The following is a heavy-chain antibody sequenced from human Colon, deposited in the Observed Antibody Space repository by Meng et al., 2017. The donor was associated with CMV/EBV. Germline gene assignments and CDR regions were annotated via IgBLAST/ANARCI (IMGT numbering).Heavy chain of an antibody. CDR3: TRRRGYGGPFDY. Sequence: GSLKISCAASGFTFSTFAMHWGRQAPGKGLEWVAVISYDGRNTYYADSVKGRFTISRDNSKNTLYLQMNNLRPDDTAVYYCTRRRGYGGPFDYWGQGMLVTVSS. V-gene: IGHV3-30*04. J-gene: IGHJ4*02. CDR1: GFTFSTFA. D-gene: IGHD5-12*01. CDR2: ISYDGRNT.